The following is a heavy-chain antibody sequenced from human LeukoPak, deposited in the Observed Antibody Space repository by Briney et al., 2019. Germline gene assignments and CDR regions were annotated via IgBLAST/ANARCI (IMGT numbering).Heavy chain of an antibody. CDR1: GFTFSNAW. D-gene: IGHD3-9*01. J-gene: IGHJ3*02. V-gene: IGHV3-15*01. CDR3: TTRSIRYFDWLGPPDDAFDI. CDR2: IKSKTDGGTT. Sequence: GGSLRLSCAASGFTFSNAWMSWVRQAPGKGLEWVGRIKSKTDGGTTDYAAPVKGRFTISRDDSKNTLYLQMNSLKTEDTAVYYCTTRSIRYFDWLGPPDDAFDIWGQGTMVTVSS.